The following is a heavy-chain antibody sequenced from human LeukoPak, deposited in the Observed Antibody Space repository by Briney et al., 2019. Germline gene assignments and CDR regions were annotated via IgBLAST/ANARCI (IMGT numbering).Heavy chain of an antibody. CDR3: ARGDRLYDFWSGPYFDY. D-gene: IGHD3-3*01. J-gene: IGHJ4*02. CDR1: GFTFSSYS. CDR2: ISSSSSTI. Sequence: GGSLRLSCAASGFTFSSYSMNWVRQAPGKGLEWGSYISSSSSTIYYTDSVKGRFTISRDNAKNSLYLQMNSLRAEDTAVYYCARGDRLYDFWSGPYFDYWGQGTLVTVSS. V-gene: IGHV3-48*01.